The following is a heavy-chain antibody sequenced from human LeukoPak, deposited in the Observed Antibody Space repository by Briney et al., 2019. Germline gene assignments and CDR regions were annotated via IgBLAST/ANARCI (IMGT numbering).Heavy chain of an antibody. V-gene: IGHV3-49*04. D-gene: IGHD5-18*01. CDR3: TRAVTTLDV. Sequence: PGGSLRPSCTASGFTFGDYAMSWVRQAPGKGLEWVGFIRSKAYGGTTEYAASVKGRFTISRDDSKSIAYLQMNSLKTEDTAVYYCTRAVTTLDVWGQGTTVTVSS. J-gene: IGHJ6*02. CDR2: IRSKAYGGTT. CDR1: GFTFGDYA.